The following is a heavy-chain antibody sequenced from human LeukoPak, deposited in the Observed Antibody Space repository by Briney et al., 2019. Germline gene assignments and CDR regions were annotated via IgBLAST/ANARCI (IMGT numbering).Heavy chain of an antibody. D-gene: IGHD6-25*01. CDR1: GGTFSSYA. CDR2: IIPIFGTA. V-gene: IGHV1-69*13. Sequence: ASVKVSCKASGGTFSSYAISWVRQAPGQGLEWMGGIIPIFGTANYAQKFQCRVTITADESTSTAYMELSSLRSDDAGVYYCARDTNWQRDYWGQGTLVTVSS. J-gene: IGHJ4*02. CDR3: ARDTNWQRDY.